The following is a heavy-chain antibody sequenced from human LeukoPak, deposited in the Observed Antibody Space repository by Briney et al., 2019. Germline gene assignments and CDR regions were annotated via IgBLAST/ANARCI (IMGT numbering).Heavy chain of an antibody. CDR2: ISSSSSYI. Sequence: PGGSLRLSCAASGFTFSSYSMNWVRQAPGKGLEWVSSISSSSSYIYYADSVKGRFTISRDNAKYSLYLQMNSLRAEDTAVYYCARGDGYSYPLFRWDAFDIWGQGTMVTVSS. CDR3: ARGDGYSYPLFRWDAFDI. V-gene: IGHV3-21*01. J-gene: IGHJ3*02. CDR1: GFTFSSYS. D-gene: IGHD5-18*01.